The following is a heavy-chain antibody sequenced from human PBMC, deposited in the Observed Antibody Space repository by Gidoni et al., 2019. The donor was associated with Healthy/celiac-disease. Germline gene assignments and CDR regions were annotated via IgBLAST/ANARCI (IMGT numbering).Heavy chain of an antibody. CDR1: GYTFSSYG. V-gene: IGHV1-18*01. Sequence: QVQLVQSGAEVKKPGASVKVYCKASGYTFSSYGISWVRQAPGQGLEWMGWISAYNGNTNYAQKLQGRVTMTTDTSTSTAYMELRSLRSDDTAVYYCARDYWVVVAANAFDIWGQGTMVTVSS. D-gene: IGHD2-15*01. CDR3: ARDYWVVVAANAFDI. CDR2: ISAYNGNT. J-gene: IGHJ3*02.